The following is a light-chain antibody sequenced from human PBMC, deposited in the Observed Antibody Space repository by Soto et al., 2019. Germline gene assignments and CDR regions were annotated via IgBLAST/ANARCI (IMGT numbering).Light chain of an antibody. V-gene: IGKV1-9*01. CDR2: AVS. CDR1: QGISSSY. Sequence: DIQLTQSPSFLSASVGDRVTFTCRASQGISSSYLAWYQQRPGKAPNLLIYAVSTLQTGVPSRFSGSGSGTEFTLTISSLQPEDFATYYCQQLNSYPYTFGRGTKLEIK. J-gene: IGKJ2*01. CDR3: QQLNSYPYT.